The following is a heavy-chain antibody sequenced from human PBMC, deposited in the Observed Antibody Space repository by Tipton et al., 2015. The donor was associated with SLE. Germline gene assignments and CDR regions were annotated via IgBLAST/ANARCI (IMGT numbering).Heavy chain of an antibody. CDR2: INQRGST. D-gene: IGHD1/OR15-1a*01. J-gene: IGHJ6*03. Sequence: LRLSCAVYGGSFSGYYWSWIRQPPGKGLEWIREINQRGSTNHNPSLKSRVTILVDTSKNQFSLKLSSVTAADTAVYYCARRTYYYSYMDVWGKGTTVTVSS. V-gene: IGHV4-34*01. CDR3: ARRTYYYSYMDV. CDR1: GGSFSGYY.